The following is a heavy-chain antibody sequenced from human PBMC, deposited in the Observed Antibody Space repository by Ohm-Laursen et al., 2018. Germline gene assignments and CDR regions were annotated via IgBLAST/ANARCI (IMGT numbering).Heavy chain of an antibody. CDR1: GFTFSSYS. CDR3: AAQDSYYYGMDV. J-gene: IGHJ6*02. V-gene: IGHV3-21*01. Sequence: GSLRLSCTASGFTFSSYSMNWVRQAPGKGLEWVSSISSSSSYIYYADSVKGRFTISRDNAKNSLYLQMNSLRAEDTAVYYCAAQDSYYYGMDVWGQGTTVTVSS. CDR2: ISSSSSYI.